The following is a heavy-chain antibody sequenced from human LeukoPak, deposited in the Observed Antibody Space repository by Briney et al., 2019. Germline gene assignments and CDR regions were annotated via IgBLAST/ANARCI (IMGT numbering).Heavy chain of an antibody. Sequence: TGGSLRLSRAASGFTFSSYSMNWVRQAPGKGLEWVSSISSSSSYIYYADSVKGRFTISRDNAKNSLYLQMNSLRAEDTAVYYCARDPGTHPGVGYWGQGTLVTVSS. V-gene: IGHV3-21*01. CDR1: GFTFSSYS. CDR3: ARDPGTHPGVGY. CDR2: ISSSSSYI. J-gene: IGHJ4*02. D-gene: IGHD1-1*01.